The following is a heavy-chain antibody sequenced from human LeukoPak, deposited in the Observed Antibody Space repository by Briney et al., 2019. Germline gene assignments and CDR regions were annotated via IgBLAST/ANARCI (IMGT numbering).Heavy chain of an antibody. CDR3: AKALGITGTPGDGMDV. J-gene: IGHJ6*02. Sequence: GGSLRLSCAVSGITLSNYGMSWVRQAPGKGLEWVAGLSGSGGGTNYADSVQGRFTISRDNPKNTLYLQMNSLRAEDTAVYFCAKALGITGTPGDGMDVWGQGTTVTVSS. CDR1: GITLSNYG. V-gene: IGHV3-23*01. CDR2: LSGSGGGT. D-gene: IGHD1-20*01.